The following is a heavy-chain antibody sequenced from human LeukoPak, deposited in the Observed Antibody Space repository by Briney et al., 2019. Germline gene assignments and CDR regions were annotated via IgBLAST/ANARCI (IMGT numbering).Heavy chain of an antibody. CDR2: ISSSSSYI. CDR3: ARGTEYDGDAFDI. CDR1: GFTFSSYS. J-gene: IGHJ3*02. D-gene: IGHD2/OR15-2a*01. V-gene: IGHV3-21*04. Sequence: AGGSLRLSCAASGFTFSSYSMNWVRQAPGKGLEWVSSISSSSSYIYYADSVKGRFTISRDNAKNSLYLQMNSLRAEDTALYHCARGTEYDGDAFDIWGQGTMVTVSS.